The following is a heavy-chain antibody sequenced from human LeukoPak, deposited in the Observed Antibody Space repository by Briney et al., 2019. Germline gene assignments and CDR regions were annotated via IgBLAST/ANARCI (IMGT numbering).Heavy chain of an antibody. CDR2: IGIAGDT. CDR3: IRGPQRAVGYFDL. V-gene: IGHV3-13*01. CDR1: GFTISSYD. D-gene: IGHD6-19*01. J-gene: IGHJ2*01. Sequence: GGSLRLSCAASGFTISSYDIHWVRQTTGKGLEWVSAIGIAGDTYYIGSVKGRFTISRENAKNSLYLQMNSLRAGDTAVYYCIRGPQRAVGYFDLWGHGTLVTVPS.